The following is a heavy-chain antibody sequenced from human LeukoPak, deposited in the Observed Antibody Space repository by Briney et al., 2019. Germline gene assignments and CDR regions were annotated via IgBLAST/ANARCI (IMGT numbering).Heavy chain of an antibody. J-gene: IGHJ4*02. CDR3: ARIRNCYASSGDTYYFDY. CDR2: VYYSGST. D-gene: IGHD3-22*01. V-gene: IGHV4-39*01. CDR1: GGSVSSSTYY. Sequence: PSETLSLTCTVSGGSVSSSTYYWGWIRQPPGRGLEWIGYVYYSGSTYYNPSLRSRVTISVDTSKNQFSLKLSSVTAADTSVYYCARIRNCYASSGDTYYFDYWGQGNLVTVSS.